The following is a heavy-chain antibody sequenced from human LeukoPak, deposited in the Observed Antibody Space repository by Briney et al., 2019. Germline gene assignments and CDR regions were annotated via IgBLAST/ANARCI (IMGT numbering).Heavy chain of an antibody. CDR1: GFTLSDYY. CDR3: ARAGRNNWFDP. CDR2: ISGSGSII. J-gene: IGHJ5*02. Sequence: GGSLRLSCAASGFTLSDYYMSWIRQAPGKGLEWVSYISGSGSIIYYADSVKGRFTISRDNAKNSLYLQMNSLRAEDTAVYYCARAGRNNWFDPWGQGTLVTVSS. V-gene: IGHV3-11*01. D-gene: IGHD2-15*01.